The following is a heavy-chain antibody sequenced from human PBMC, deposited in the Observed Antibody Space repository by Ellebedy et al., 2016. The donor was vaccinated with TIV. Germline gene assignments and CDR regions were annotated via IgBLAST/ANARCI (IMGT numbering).Heavy chain of an antibody. D-gene: IGHD3-22*01. V-gene: IGHV3-7*01. CDR2: INQNGRTT. CDR3: AKDGWYESSDYDWFDA. Sequence: PGGSLRLSCPLSGFTFSASWMTWVLPAPGQGLDWLANINQNGRTTNYVDFVKGRLTISRDNSRNTLYLQMNSLRAEDKAVYYCAKDGWYESSDYDWFDAWGQGTLVTVSS. CDR1: GFTFSASW. J-gene: IGHJ5*02.